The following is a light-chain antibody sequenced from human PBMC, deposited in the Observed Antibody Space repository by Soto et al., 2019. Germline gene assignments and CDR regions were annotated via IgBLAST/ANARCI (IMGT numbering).Light chain of an antibody. J-gene: IGKJ1*01. Sequence: EIVMRQSPATLSVSPGERATLSCRASQSVRNNLAWYQQKPGQAPRLLIYGASTRATGIPARFSGSGSGTEFTLTISSLQSEDFALYYCQHYNNWPPAWTFGQGTKVDIK. CDR2: GAS. CDR1: QSVRNN. V-gene: IGKV3-15*01. CDR3: QHYNNWPPAWT.